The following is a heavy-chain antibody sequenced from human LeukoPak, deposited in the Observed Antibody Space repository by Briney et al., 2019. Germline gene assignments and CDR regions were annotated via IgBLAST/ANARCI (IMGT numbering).Heavy chain of an antibody. V-gene: IGHV3-33*01. Sequence: GGSLRLSCAASGFTFSSYGMHWVRQAPGKGLEWVAAIWYDGSNKYYADSVKGRFTISRDNSKNTLYLQMNSLRAEDTAVYYCAREGTVTPQAFDIWGQGTMVTVSS. CDR3: AREGTVTPQAFDI. CDR2: IWYDGSNK. J-gene: IGHJ3*02. CDR1: GFTFSSYG. D-gene: IGHD4-17*01.